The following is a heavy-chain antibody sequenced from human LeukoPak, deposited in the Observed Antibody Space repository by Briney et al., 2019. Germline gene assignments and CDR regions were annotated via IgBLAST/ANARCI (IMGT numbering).Heavy chain of an antibody. V-gene: IGHV4-4*02. Sequence: SETLSLTCAVSGGPISSSNWWSWVRQPPGKGLEWIGEIYHSGSTNYNPSPKSRVTISVDKSKNQFSLKLSSVTAADTAVYYCASLYYVWGSYRYTGSYFDYWGQGTLVTVSS. D-gene: IGHD3-16*02. CDR2: IYHSGST. CDR3: ASLYYVWGSYRYTGSYFDY. CDR1: GGPISSSNW. J-gene: IGHJ4*02.